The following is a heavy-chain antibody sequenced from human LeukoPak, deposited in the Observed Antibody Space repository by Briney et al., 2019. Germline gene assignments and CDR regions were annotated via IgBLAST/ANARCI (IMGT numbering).Heavy chain of an antibody. CDR1: TYPISSAYY. Sequence: PSETLSLTCRVPTYPISSAYYSGWTRQPPGEGLRWNGSIYHSGSTYYKPYLKSRVTISVDTSKNQFYLKLSSVTAADTAFYYCARQYRANWYDDRGWFDPWGQGTLVTVSS. CDR3: ARQYRANWYDDRGWFDP. J-gene: IGHJ5*02. CDR2: IYHSGST. V-gene: IGHV4-38-2*02. D-gene: IGHD1-1*01.